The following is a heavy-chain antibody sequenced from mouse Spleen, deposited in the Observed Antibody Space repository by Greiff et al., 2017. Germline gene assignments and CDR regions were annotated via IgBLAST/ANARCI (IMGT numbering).Heavy chain of an antibody. CDR2: ISSGGSYT. J-gene: IGHJ1*01. Sequence: EVKLVESGGGLVKPGGSLKLSCAASGFTFSSYAMSWVRQTPEKRLEWVATISSGGSYTYYPDSVKGRFTISRDNAKNTLYLQMSSLRSEDTAMYYCARGIELLRSRYFDVWGAGTTVTVSS. CDR1: GFTFSSYA. V-gene: IGHV5-9-1*01. CDR3: ARGIELLRSRYFDV. D-gene: IGHD1-1*01.